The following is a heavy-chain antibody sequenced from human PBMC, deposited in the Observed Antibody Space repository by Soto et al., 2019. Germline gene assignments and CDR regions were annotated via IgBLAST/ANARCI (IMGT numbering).Heavy chain of an antibody. CDR2: INHSGST. V-gene: IGHV4-34*01. J-gene: IGHJ4*02. Sequence: QVQLQQWGAGLLKPSETLSLTCAVYGGSFSGYYWSWIRQPPGKGREWIGEINHSGSTYYNPSLKSRVTISVDTSKNQFSLKLSSVTAADTAVYYCARGRLGSFSSGRRLGYFDYWGQGTLVTVSS. D-gene: IGHD3-22*01. CDR1: GGSFSGYY. CDR3: ARGRLGSFSSGRRLGYFDY.